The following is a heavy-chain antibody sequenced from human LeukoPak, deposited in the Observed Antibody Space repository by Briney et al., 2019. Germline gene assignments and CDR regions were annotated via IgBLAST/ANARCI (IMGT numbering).Heavy chain of an antibody. D-gene: IGHD5-24*01. CDR3: ARGGDGYNFLDY. CDR1: GGSISSYY. Sequence: SETLSLTGTVSGGSISSYYWSWIRQSPGKGLEWIGYIYYSGSTNYNPSLKSRVTISVDTSRNQFSLKLSTVTAADTAVYYCARGGDGYNFLDYWGQGTLVTVSS. V-gene: IGHV4-59*01. J-gene: IGHJ4*02. CDR2: IYYSGST.